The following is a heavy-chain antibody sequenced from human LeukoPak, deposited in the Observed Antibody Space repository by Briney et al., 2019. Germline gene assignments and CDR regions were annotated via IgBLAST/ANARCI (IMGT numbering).Heavy chain of an antibody. D-gene: IGHD6-19*01. J-gene: IGHJ5*02. CDR2: ITPDSGNS. CDR3: SRGDDRSGCSRTHPFDP. Sequence: GASVKGSCKASGYTFTSYDIDWVRQAPGQGFEWMGGITPDSGNSDHAQKFQGRVTMTGNTSISTASMVLNSRRSKDTATSDWSRGDDRSGCSRTHPFDPWGQGTLVTVSS. V-gene: IGHV1-8*01. CDR1: GYTFTSYD.